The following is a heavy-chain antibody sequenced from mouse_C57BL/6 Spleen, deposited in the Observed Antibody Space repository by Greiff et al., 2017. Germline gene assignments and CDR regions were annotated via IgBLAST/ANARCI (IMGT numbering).Heavy chain of an antibody. CDR2: IWSGGST. CDR1: GFSLTSYG. D-gene: IGHD2-5*01. V-gene: IGHV2-2*01. Sequence: QVQLQQSGPGLVQPSQSLSITCTVSGFSLTSYGVHWVRQSPGKGLEWLGVIWSGGSTDYNAAFISRLSISKDNSKSQVFFKMNSLQADDTAIYYCASSYYSNPQFAYWGQGTLVTVSA. J-gene: IGHJ3*01. CDR3: ASSYYSNPQFAY.